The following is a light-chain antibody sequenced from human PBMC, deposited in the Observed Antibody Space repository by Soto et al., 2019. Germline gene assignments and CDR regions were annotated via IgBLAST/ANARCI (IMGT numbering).Light chain of an antibody. Sequence: QSVLTQPRSMSGSLGQSVTISCTGTSSDVGGYNYVSWYQQHPGKAPKLIIYDVSERPSGVPDRFSGSKSGNTASLTISGLQAEDEADYCCCSYAGSYSYVVFGGGTQLTVL. CDR2: DVS. V-gene: IGLV2-11*01. CDR3: CSYAGSYSYVV. CDR1: SSDVGGYNY. J-gene: IGLJ2*01.